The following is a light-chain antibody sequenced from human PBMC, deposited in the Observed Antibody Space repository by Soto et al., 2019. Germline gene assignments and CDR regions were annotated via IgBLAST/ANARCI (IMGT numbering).Light chain of an antibody. V-gene: IGKV1-5*03. CDR3: QHYNTYPWT. J-gene: IGKJ1*01. CDR1: QSISSW. Sequence: DIQMTQSPSILSASVGDRVTITCRASQSISSWLAWYQQKPGKAPNLLIHKASHLESGVPSRFSGSGSGTEFTLTISSLQPGDFETYYCQHYNTYPWTFGQGTKVEIK. CDR2: KAS.